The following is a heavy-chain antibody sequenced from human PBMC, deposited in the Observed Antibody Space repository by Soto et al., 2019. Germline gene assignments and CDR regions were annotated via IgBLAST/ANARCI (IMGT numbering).Heavy chain of an antibody. J-gene: IGHJ4*02. Sequence: LRLSCAASGFTFSSYGMHWVRQAPGKGLEWVAVISNDGSNKYYADSVKGRFTISRDNSKNTLYLQMNSLRAEDTAVYYCARYSLSTYYYMTSDYFDYWGQGTMVTVSS. CDR3: ARYSLSTYYYMTSDYFDY. CDR1: GFTFSSYG. D-gene: IGHD3-10*01. V-gene: IGHV3-30*03. CDR2: ISNDGSNK.